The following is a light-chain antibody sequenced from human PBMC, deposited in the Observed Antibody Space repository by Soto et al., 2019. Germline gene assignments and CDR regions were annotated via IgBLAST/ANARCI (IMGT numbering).Light chain of an antibody. CDR2: DAS. J-gene: IGKJ2*01. CDR3: QQYNSPYT. CDR1: QSISSW. V-gene: IGKV1-5*01. Sequence: DIQMTQSPSTLPASVGDRVTITCRASQSISSWLAWYQQKPGKAPKLLIYDASSLESGVPSRFSGSGSGTEFTLTISSLQPDDFATYYCQQYNSPYTFGQGTKLEIK.